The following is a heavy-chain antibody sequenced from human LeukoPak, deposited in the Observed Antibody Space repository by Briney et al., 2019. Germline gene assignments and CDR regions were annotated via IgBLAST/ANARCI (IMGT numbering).Heavy chain of an antibody. CDR1: GGSISSYY. J-gene: IGHJ4*02. D-gene: IGHD6-13*01. CDR2: IYHSGST. CDR3: ARVGHIAAAGTYDY. Sequence: PSETLSLTCTVSGGSISSYYWSWIRQPPGKGLEWIGYIYHSGSTNYNPSLKSRVTISVDTSQNQFSLRLTSVTAADTAVYFCARVGHIAAAGTYDYWGQGTLVTVSS. V-gene: IGHV4-59*01.